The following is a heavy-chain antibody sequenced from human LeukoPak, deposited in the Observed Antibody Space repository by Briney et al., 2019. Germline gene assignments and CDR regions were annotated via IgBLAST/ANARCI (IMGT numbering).Heavy chain of an antibody. CDR3: ARDALGIAAAGALDY. J-gene: IGHJ4*02. V-gene: IGHV1-18*01. CDR2: ISAYNGNT. D-gene: IGHD6-13*01. CDR1: GYTFTSYG. Sequence: GASVKVSCKASGYTFTSYGISWVRQAPGQGLEWMGCISAYNGNTNYAQKLQGRVTMTTDTSTSTAYMELRSLRSDDTAVYYCARDALGIAAAGALDYWGQGTLVTVSS.